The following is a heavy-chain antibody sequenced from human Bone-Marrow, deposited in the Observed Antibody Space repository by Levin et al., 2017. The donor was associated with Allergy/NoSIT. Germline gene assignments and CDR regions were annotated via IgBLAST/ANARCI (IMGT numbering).Heavy chain of an antibody. CDR3: AREYYMDV. J-gene: IGHJ6*03. CDR1: GYSMRSAYY. CDR2: INESGST. Sequence: SQTLSLTCAVSGYSMRSAYYWGWIRQPPGKGLEWIGNINESGSTKYNPSLKSRVTISVDTSKNQFSLQLNSVTAADTAVYFCAREYYMDVWARGPRSPSP. V-gene: IGHV4-38-2*02.